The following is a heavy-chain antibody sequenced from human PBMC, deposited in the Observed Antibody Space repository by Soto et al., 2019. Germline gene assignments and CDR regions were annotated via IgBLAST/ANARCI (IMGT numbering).Heavy chain of an antibody. CDR3: AKEDSGRGWYFRPDPFDI. V-gene: IGHV3-23*01. Sequence: PGGSLRLSCAASGFTFSSYAMSWVRQAPGKGLEWVSAISGSGGSTYYADSVKGRFTISRDNSKNPLYLQMNSLRAEDRAVFYCAKEDSGRGWYFRPDPFDIWGQGKRVTVSS. D-gene: IGHD6-19*01. CDR2: ISGSGGST. CDR1: GFTFSSYA. J-gene: IGHJ3*02.